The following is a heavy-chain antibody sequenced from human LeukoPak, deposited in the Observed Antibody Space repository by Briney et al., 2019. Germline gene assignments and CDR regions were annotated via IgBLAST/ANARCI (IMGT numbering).Heavy chain of an antibody. D-gene: IGHD4-17*01. Sequence: GGSLRLSCAASGFTFSSYGMHWVRQAPGKGLEWVAVISYDGSNKYYADSVKGRFTISRDNSKNTLYLQMNTLRAEDTAVYYCAKLKGPYGDPNDAFDIWGQGTMVTVSS. CDR3: AKLKGPYGDPNDAFDI. CDR2: ISYDGSNK. V-gene: IGHV3-30*18. J-gene: IGHJ3*02. CDR1: GFTFSSYG.